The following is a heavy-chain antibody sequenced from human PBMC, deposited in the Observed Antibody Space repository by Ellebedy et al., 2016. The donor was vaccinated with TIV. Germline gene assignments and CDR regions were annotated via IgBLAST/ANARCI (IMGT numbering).Heavy chain of an antibody. Sequence: AASVKVSCKASGYTFTDYYMHWVRQAPGQGLEWMGWINPSTGGTNYAQKFQGRVTMTRDTSITTAYMELSRLRSDDTAVYYCARTRGYSGYDSYGMDVWGQGTTVTVSS. V-gene: IGHV1-2*02. J-gene: IGHJ6*02. CDR2: INPSTGGT. D-gene: IGHD5-12*01. CDR1: GYTFTDYY. CDR3: ARTRGYSGYDSYGMDV.